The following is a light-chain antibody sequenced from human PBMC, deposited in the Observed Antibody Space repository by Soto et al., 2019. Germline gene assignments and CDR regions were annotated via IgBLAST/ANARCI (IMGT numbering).Light chain of an antibody. Sequence: QLVLTQPPSVSGAPGQRVTISCTGSSSNIGAGYDVHWYQQLPGTAPKLLIYYNSNRPSGVPDRFSGSRSGTSASLAITGLRAEDEADYYCQSFDSSLSGSVFGGGTQLTVL. CDR3: QSFDSSLSGSV. J-gene: IGLJ7*01. CDR1: SSNIGAGYD. CDR2: YNS. V-gene: IGLV1-40*01.